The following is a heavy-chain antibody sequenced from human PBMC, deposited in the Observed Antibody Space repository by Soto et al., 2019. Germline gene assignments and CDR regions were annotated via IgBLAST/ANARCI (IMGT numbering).Heavy chain of an antibody. CDR1: GGSVSSGSYY. V-gene: IGHV4-61*01. J-gene: IGHJ4*02. Sequence: PSETLSLTCTVSGGSVSSGSYYWSWIRQPPGKGLEWIGYIYYSGSTNYNPSLKSRVTISVDTSKNQFSLKLSSVTAAGTAVYYCARGSSNYDYVLWGQGTLVTVSS. CDR2: IYYSGST. CDR3: ARGSSNYDYVL. D-gene: IGHD3-16*01.